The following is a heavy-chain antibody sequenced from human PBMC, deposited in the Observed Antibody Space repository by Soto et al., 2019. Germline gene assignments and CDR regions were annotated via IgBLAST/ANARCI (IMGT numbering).Heavy chain of an antibody. Sequence: QLQLQESGPGLVKPSETLSLTCTVSGGSISSSSYYWGWIRQPPGKGLEWIGRIYYSGSTYYNPSLKSRVAISGDTSKNQFSLKLSSVTAADTAVYYCARSMSQSPQTYWGQGTLVTVSS. J-gene: IGHJ4*02. CDR2: IYYSGST. CDR3: ARSMSQSPQTY. D-gene: IGHD3-10*02. CDR1: GGSISSSSYY. V-gene: IGHV4-39*01.